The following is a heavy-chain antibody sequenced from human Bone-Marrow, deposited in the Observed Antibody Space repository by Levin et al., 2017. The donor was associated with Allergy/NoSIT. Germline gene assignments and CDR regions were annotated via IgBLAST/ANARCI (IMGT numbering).Heavy chain of an antibody. D-gene: IGHD5-24*01. CDR1: GFTFSSYS. CDR2: ISSSSSYI. J-gene: IGHJ4*02. CDR3: ASRWLQPPGHPRGYYFDY. V-gene: IGHV3-21*01. Sequence: GESLKISCAASGFTFSSYSMNWVRQAPGKGLEWVSSISSSSSYIYYADSVKGRFTISRDNAKNSLYLQMNSLRAEDTAVYYCASRWLQPPGHPRGYYFDYWGQGTLVTVSS.